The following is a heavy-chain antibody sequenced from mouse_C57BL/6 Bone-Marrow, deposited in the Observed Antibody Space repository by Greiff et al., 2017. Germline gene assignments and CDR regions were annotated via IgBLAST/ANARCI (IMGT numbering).Heavy chain of an antibody. Sequence: VQLVESGPELVKPGASVKLSCKASGYTFTSYDINWVEQRPGQGLEWIGWIYPRDGSTKYNEKFKGKATLTVDTSSSTAYMELHSLTSEDSAVYFCARPAMDYWGQGTSVTVSS. CDR3: ARPAMDY. V-gene: IGHV1-85*01. CDR2: IYPRDGST. J-gene: IGHJ4*01. CDR1: GYTFTSYD.